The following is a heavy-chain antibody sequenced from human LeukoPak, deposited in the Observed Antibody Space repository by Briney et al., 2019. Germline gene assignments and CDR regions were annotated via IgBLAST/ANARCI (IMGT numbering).Heavy chain of an antibody. CDR1: GFTVSSNY. J-gene: IGHJ5*02. Sequence: GGSLRLSCAASGFTVSSNYMSWVRQAPGKGLEWVSAIYTGGSTYYAGSVKGRFTISRDNSKNTLYLQMNSLRAEDTAVYYCAKDLRISYCSGGSCFENWFDPWGQGTLVTVSS. V-gene: IGHV3-66*01. CDR2: IYTGGST. CDR3: AKDLRISYCSGGSCFENWFDP. D-gene: IGHD2-15*01.